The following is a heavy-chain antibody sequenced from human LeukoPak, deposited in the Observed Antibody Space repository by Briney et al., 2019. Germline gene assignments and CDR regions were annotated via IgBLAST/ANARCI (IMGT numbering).Heavy chain of an antibody. D-gene: IGHD3-3*01. Sequence: SETLSLTCTVSGGSISSSSYYWGWIRQPPGKGLEWIGSIYYSGSTYYNPSLKSRVTISVDTSKNQFSLKLSSVTAADTAVYYCARDTSGLTIFGVVNDYFDYWGQGTLVTVSS. CDR3: ARDTSGLTIFGVVNDYFDY. CDR2: IYYSGST. CDR1: GGSISSSSYY. V-gene: IGHV4-39*07. J-gene: IGHJ4*02.